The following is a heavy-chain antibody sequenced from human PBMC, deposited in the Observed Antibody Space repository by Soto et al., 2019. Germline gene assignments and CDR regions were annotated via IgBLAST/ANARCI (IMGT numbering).Heavy chain of an antibody. D-gene: IGHD7-27*01. Sequence: SETLSLTCTVSGGSISSYYWSWIRQPPGKGLEWIGHIYDSGTANYNPSLKSRVTISVDRSKNQFSLKLSSVTAADTAVYYCARVPGPWGQGTLVTVSS. CDR2: IYDSGTA. V-gene: IGHV4-59*12. CDR1: GGSISSYY. J-gene: IGHJ5*02. CDR3: ARVPGP.